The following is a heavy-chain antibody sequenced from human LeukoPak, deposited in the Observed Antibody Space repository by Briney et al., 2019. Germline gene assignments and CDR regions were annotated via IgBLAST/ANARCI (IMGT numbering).Heavy chain of an antibody. CDR2: IGLTDTTI. CDR1: GFTFSDYY. Sequence: GGSLRLSCAASGFTFSDYYMSWIRQVPGKGLEWVSYIGLTDTTIYYADSLKGRFAISRDNAKNSLYLHTHSLRAEDTAIYCCARLKLGYWYFDLWGRGTLLTVSS. J-gene: IGHJ2*01. CDR3: ARLKLGYWYFDL. D-gene: IGHD7-27*01. V-gene: IGHV3-11*01.